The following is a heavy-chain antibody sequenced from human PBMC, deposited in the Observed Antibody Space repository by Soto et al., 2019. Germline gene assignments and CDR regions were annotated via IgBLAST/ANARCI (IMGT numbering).Heavy chain of an antibody. V-gene: IGHV3-30*18. D-gene: IGHD1-26*01. CDR3: AKSPVMGATRSTFDY. CDR1: GFTFSSYG. CDR2: ISYDGSNK. Sequence: PGGSLRLSCAASGFTFSSYGMHWVRQAPGKGLEWVAVISYDGSNKYYADSVKGRFTISRDKSKNTLYLQMNSLRAEDTAVYYCAKSPVMGATRSTFDYWGQGTLVTVSS. J-gene: IGHJ4*02.